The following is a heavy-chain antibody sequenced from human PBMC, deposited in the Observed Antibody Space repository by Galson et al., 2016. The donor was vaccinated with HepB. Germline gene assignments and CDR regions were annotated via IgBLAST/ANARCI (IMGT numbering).Heavy chain of an antibody. CDR3: ARTEFGEVATTTSMVGY. J-gene: IGHJ4*02. CDR2: VFHSGNT. CDR1: RFIFSNAW. Sequence: SLRLSCAVSRFIFSNAWMTWVRQSPGKGLEWIGEVFHSGNTNYNPSLKSRVTISVDTSKNQFTLKMTSVTAADSAVYYCARTEFGEVATTTSMVGYWGQGALVTVSS. D-gene: IGHD3-10*02. V-gene: IGHV4-4*02.